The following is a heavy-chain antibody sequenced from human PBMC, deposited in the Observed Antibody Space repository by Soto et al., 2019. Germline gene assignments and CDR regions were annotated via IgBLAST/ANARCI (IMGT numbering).Heavy chain of an antibody. Sequence: GESLKISCKAFGYEFGCALTGLGRQMPGEGLEWMGIIKPGTPDIRYSPSLRGHVTISADEGLSTVYLQWYSLKASDSGMYYCARQLSHICDFWGQGTLVTVSS. D-gene: IGHD3-3*02. CDR1: GYEFGCAL. V-gene: IGHV5-51*01. J-gene: IGHJ4*02. CDR2: IKPGTPDI. CDR3: ARQLSHICDF.